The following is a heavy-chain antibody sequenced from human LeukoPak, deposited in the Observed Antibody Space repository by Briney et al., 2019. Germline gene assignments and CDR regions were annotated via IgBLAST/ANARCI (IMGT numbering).Heavy chain of an antibody. V-gene: IGHV1-2*06. CDR1: GYIFSTYG. CDR3: ASGVTFGGVGLDY. J-gene: IGHJ4*02. D-gene: IGHD3-16*01. Sequence: ASVKVSCKASGYIFSTYGINWVRQAPGQGLEWMGRINPNSGGTNYAQKFQGRVTMTRDTSISTAYMELSRLRSDDTAVYYCASGVTFGGVGLDYWGQGTLVTVSS. CDR2: INPNSGGT.